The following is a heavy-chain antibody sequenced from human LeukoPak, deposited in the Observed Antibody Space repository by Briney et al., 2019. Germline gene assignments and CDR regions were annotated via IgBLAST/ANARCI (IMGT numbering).Heavy chain of an antibody. Sequence: SETLSLTCAVYGGSFSGYYWSWIRQPPGKGLEWIGYIYYSGSTNYNPSLKSRVTISVDTSKNQFSLKLSSVTAADTAVYYCARHEGPGIAVAGTHRGAFDIWGQGTMVTVSS. J-gene: IGHJ3*02. D-gene: IGHD6-19*01. CDR3: ARHEGPGIAVAGTHRGAFDI. CDR2: IYYSGST. CDR1: GGSFSGYY. V-gene: IGHV4-59*08.